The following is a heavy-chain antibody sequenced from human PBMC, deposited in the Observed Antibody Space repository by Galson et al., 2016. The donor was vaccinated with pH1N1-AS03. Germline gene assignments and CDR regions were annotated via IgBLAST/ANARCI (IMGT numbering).Heavy chain of an antibody. J-gene: IGHJ3*02. Sequence: ETLSLTCAVYGGSFNNYYWNWIRQSPGKGLEWVGEINHSGSTDYNPSLKSRVTISVDPSKNQISMNLNSVTAADTAVYYCARGSYSSGWYRGRNAFDIWGQGTMVTVSS. D-gene: IGHD6-19*01. CDR2: INHSGST. CDR1: GGSFNNYY. V-gene: IGHV4-34*01. CDR3: ARGSYSSGWYRGRNAFDI.